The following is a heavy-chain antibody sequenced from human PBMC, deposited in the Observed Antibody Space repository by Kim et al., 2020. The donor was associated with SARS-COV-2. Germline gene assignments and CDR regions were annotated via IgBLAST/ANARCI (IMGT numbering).Heavy chain of an antibody. D-gene: IGHD3-9*01. Sequence: ASVKVSCKASGYTFTRYDINWVRQATGQGLEWMGWMNPNSGNTGYAQKFQGRVTMTRNTSISTAYMELSSLRSEDTAVYYCARGLDYDSLSDYYIGYYYMVVWGKGTTVIVS. J-gene: IGHJ6*03. CDR1: GYTFTRYD. V-gene: IGHV1-8*01. CDR3: ARGLDYDSLSDYYIGYYYMVV. CDR2: MNPNSGNT.